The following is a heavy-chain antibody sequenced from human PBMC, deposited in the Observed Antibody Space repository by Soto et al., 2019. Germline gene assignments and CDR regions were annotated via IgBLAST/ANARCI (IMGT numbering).Heavy chain of an antibody. CDR1: GFTFSSYG. V-gene: IGHV3-33*01. J-gene: IGHJ6*02. D-gene: IGHD6-13*01. CDR3: ARDLGTEPGIAAAGSYYYYYYGMDV. Sequence: GGSLRFSCAASGFTFSSYGMHWVRQAPGKGLEWVAVIWYDGSNKYYADSVKGRFTISRENSKNTLYLQMNSLRAEDTAVYYCARDLGTEPGIAAAGSYYYYYYGMDVWGQGTTVTVSS. CDR2: IWYDGSNK.